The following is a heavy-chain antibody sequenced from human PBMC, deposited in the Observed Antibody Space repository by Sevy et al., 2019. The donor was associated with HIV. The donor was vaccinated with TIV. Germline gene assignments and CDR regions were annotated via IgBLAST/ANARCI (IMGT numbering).Heavy chain of an antibody. D-gene: IGHD3-22*01. J-gene: IGHJ6*02. V-gene: IGHV1-18*01. Sequence: ASVKVSCKASGYTFTSYGISWVRQAPGQGLEWMGWISAYNGNTNYAQKLQGRVTMTTDTSTSTADMELRSLRSDDTAVYYCARVGVSDYYDSSGYYRYYYYGMDVWGQGTTVTVSS. CDR1: GYTFTSYG. CDR3: ARVGVSDYYDSSGYYRYYYYGMDV. CDR2: ISAYNGNT.